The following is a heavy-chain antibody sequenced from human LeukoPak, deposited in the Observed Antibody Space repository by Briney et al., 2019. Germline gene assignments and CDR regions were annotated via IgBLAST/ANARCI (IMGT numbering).Heavy chain of an antibody. CDR3: ARGLGYYGSGSHR. Sequence: SETLSLTCAVYGGSFSGYYWSWIRQPPGKGLEWIGEISHSGSTNYNPSLKSRVTISVDTSKNQFSLKLSSVTAADTAVYYCARGLGYYGSGSHRWGQGTLVTVSS. CDR1: GGSFSGYY. V-gene: IGHV4-34*01. J-gene: IGHJ5*02. CDR2: ISHSGST. D-gene: IGHD3-10*01.